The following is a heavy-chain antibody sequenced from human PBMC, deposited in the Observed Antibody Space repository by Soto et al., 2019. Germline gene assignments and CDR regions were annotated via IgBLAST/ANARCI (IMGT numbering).Heavy chain of an antibody. CDR1: GYTFTSYA. CDR3: ARVGSLYWYFDL. D-gene: IGHD1-26*01. V-gene: IGHV1-3*01. Sequence: QVQLVQSGAEVKKPGASVKVSCKASGYTFTSYAMHWVRQAPGQRREWMGWINAGNGNTKYSQEFKGRVTITRHTSASTDYMELSSLRSEDTAVYYCARVGSLYWYFDLWGRGTLVTVSS. CDR2: INAGNGNT. J-gene: IGHJ2*01.